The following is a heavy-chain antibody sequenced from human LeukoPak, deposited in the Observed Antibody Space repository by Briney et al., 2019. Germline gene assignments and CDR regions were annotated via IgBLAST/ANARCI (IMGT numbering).Heavy chain of an antibody. V-gene: IGHV3-23*01. CDR3: AKDRVEQASYYGSGSYQTRLYYFDY. Sequence: GGSLRLSCAASGFTFSSYAMSWVRQAPGKGLEWVSAISGSGGSTYYADSVKGRFTISRDNSKNTLYLQMNSLRAEDTAVYYCAKDRVEQASYYGSGSYQTRLYYFDYWGQGTLVTVSS. CDR1: GFTFSSYA. CDR2: ISGSGGST. D-gene: IGHD3-10*01. J-gene: IGHJ4*02.